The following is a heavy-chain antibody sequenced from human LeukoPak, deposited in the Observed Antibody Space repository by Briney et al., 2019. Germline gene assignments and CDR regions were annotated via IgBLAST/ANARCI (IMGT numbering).Heavy chain of an antibody. V-gene: IGHV3-21*01. D-gene: IGHD5-18*01. CDR3: AGPSGYSYGFFY. J-gene: IGHJ4*02. CDR2: ISSSSSYI. Sequence: GGSLRLSCAASGSTFSSYSMNWVRQAPGKGLEWVSSISSSSSYIYYADSVKGRFTISRDNAKNSLYLQMNSLRAEDMAVYYCAGPSGYSYGFFYWGQGTLVTVSS. CDR1: GSTFSSYS.